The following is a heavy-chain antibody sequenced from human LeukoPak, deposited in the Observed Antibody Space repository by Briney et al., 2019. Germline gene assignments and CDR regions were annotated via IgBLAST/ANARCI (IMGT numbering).Heavy chain of an antibody. J-gene: IGHJ4*02. Sequence: SEALSLTCAVYGGSFSGYCWSWIRQPPGKGLEWIGEINHSGSTNYNPSLKSRVTISVDTSKNQFSLKLSSVTAADTAVYYCARGLSSRITMVRGVNDYWGQGTLVTVSS. CDR3: ARGLSSRITMVRGVNDY. D-gene: IGHD3-10*01. CDR1: GGSFSGYC. V-gene: IGHV4-34*01. CDR2: INHSGST.